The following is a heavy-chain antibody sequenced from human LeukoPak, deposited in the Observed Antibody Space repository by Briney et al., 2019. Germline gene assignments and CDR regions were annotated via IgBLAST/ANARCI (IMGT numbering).Heavy chain of an antibody. Sequence: PGGSLRLSCAASGFTYSRYWMHWVRQVPGKGLVWVARIKGDESYTFYADSVKGRFTISRDNAKNTLYLQMNSLRAEDTAVYYCARDRFFMTTVTTSGFDPWGQGTLVTVSS. J-gene: IGHJ5*02. CDR1: GFTYSRYW. CDR3: ARDRFFMTTVTTSGFDP. D-gene: IGHD4-17*01. CDR2: IKGDESYT. V-gene: IGHV3-74*01.